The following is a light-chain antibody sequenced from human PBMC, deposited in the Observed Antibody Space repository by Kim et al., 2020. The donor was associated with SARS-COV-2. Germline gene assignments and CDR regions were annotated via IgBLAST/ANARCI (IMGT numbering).Light chain of an antibody. Sequence: QSITISCTGTSSDVGSYNLFSWYQQHPGKAPKLMIHEVSKRPSGVSNRFSGSKSGNTASLTISGLQAEDEADYYCCSYAGSSTFVVFGGGTKLTVL. V-gene: IGLV2-23*02. CDR3: CSYAGSSTFVV. CDR2: EVS. CDR1: SSDVGSYNL. J-gene: IGLJ2*01.